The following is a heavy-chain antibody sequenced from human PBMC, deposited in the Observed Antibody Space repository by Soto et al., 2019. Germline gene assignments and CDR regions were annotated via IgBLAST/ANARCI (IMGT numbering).Heavy chain of an antibody. CDR2: INPSGGST. J-gene: IGHJ6*02. D-gene: IGHD6-19*01. CDR3: ARSAYSSGWYSYYYYYGMDV. V-gene: IGHV1-46*01. Sequence: SVKVSCKASGYTFTSYYMHWVRQAPGQGLEWMGIINPSGGSTSYAQKFQGRVTMTRDTSTSTVYMELSSLRSEDTAVYYCARSAYSSGWYSYYYYYGMDVWGQGTTVAASS. CDR1: GYTFTSYY.